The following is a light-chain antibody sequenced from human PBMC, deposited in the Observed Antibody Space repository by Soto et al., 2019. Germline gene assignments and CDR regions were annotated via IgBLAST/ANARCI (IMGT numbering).Light chain of an antibody. CDR1: QTISSW. Sequence: DIQMTQSPSTLSASIGDRVTITCRASQTISSWLAWYQQKPGKAPNLLIYMASSLRSGVPSRFSGSGSGIEFTLTISSLQPDDFATYYCQQYDSYPLTFGGGTKVEIK. CDR3: QQYDSYPLT. V-gene: IGKV1-5*03. CDR2: MAS. J-gene: IGKJ4*01.